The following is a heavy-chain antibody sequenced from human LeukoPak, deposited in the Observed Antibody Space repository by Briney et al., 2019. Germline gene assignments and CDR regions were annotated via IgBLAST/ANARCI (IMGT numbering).Heavy chain of an antibody. Sequence: GESLRLSCAASGFTFSSYAMSWVRQAPGKGLEWVAVISYDGSNKYYADSVKGRFTISRDNSKNTLYLQMNSLRAEDTAVYYCARDGDGYVDYWGQGTLVTVSS. J-gene: IGHJ4*02. CDR2: ISYDGSNK. CDR3: ARDGDGYVDY. CDR1: GFTFSSYA. V-gene: IGHV3-30*04. D-gene: IGHD5-24*01.